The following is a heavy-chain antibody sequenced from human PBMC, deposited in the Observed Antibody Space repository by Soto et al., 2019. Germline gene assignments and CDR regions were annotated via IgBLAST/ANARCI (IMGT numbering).Heavy chain of an antibody. D-gene: IGHD6-19*01. J-gene: IGHJ3*02. CDR1: GYTFTSYG. Sequence: ASVKVSCKASGYTFTSYGISWVRQAPGQGLEWMGWISAYNGNTNYAQKLQGRVTMTTDTSTSTAYMELRSLRSDDTAVYYCARGVEYSSGWPPKPDAFDIWGQGTMVTVSS. CDR3: ARGVEYSSGWPPKPDAFDI. V-gene: IGHV1-18*01. CDR2: ISAYNGNT.